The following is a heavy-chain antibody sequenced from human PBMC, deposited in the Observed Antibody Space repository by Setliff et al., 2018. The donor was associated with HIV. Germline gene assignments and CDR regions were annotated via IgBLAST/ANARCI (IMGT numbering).Heavy chain of an antibody. Sequence: PGGSLRLSCAASRFTFSNYWMSWVRQAPGKGLEWVANIKQDGSEKYYVDSVTGRFTISRDNAKNTLYLQMNNLRPEDTAVYYCARDLARVIAHWGQGTLVTVSS. V-gene: IGHV3-7*01. CDR1: RFTFSNYW. D-gene: IGHD2-21*01. CDR3: ARDLARVIAH. J-gene: IGHJ4*02. CDR2: IKQDGSEK.